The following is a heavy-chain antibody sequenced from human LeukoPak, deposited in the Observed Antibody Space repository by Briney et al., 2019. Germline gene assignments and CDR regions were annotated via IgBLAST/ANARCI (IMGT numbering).Heavy chain of an antibody. Sequence: PSQTLSLTCTVSGGPISSGDYYWSWIRQPPGKGLEWIVYIYYSGSTYYNPSLKSRVTISVDTSKNQFSLKLSSVTAADTAVYYCARVSGDYDANYFDYWGQGTLVTVSS. CDR3: ARVSGDYDANYFDY. V-gene: IGHV4-30-4*08. CDR1: GGPISSGDYY. D-gene: IGHD4-17*01. CDR2: IYYSGST. J-gene: IGHJ4*02.